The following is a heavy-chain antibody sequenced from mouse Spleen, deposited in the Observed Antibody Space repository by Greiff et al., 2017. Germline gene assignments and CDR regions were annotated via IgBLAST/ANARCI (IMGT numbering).Heavy chain of an antibody. J-gene: IGHJ2*01. V-gene: IGHV1-43*01. CDR2: INPSTGGT. CDR1: GYSFTGYY. Sequence: VQLQQSGPELVKPGASVKISCKASGYSFTGYYMHWVKQSSEKSLEWIGEINPSTGGTSYNQKFKGKATLTVDKSSSTAYMQLKSLTSEDSAVYYCARGNYGNYVRLDYWGQGTTLTVSS. D-gene: IGHD2-1*01. CDR3: ARGNYGNYVRLDY.